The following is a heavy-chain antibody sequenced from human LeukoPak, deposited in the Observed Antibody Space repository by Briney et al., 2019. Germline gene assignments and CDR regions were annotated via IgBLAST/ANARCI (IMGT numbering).Heavy chain of an antibody. CDR2: IYSSGNA. D-gene: IGHD2-21*01. J-gene: IGHJ4*02. CDR3: ARDYSEDAYPYYFDY. V-gene: IGHV4-4*07. CDR1: GGSISNFY. Sequence: SETLFLTCTVSGGSISNFYWNWIRQPAGKGLEWIGRIYSSGNANYNPSLKSRVTLSVDTSKNQFSLKLSSVTAADTAIYYCARDYSEDAYPYYFDYWGQGTLVTVSS.